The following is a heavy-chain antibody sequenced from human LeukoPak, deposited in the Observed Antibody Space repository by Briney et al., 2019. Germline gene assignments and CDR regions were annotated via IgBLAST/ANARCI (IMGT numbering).Heavy chain of an antibody. J-gene: IGHJ6*02. CDR3: ATSRGYYYDSSGYYPVPYGMDV. D-gene: IGHD3-22*01. Sequence: GGSLRLSCAASGFTVSSNYMSWVRQAPGKGLEWVSVIYSGGSTYYADSVKGRFTISRDNSKNTLYLQMNSLRAEDTAVYYCATSRGYYYDSSGYYPVPYGMDVWGQGTTVTVSS. CDR1: GFTVSSNY. CDR2: IYSGGST. V-gene: IGHV3-66*01.